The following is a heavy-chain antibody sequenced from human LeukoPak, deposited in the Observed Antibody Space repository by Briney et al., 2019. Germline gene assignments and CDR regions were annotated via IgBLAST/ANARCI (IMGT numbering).Heavy chain of an antibody. CDR2: IYHSGSA. CDR1: GYSISSGYY. V-gene: IGHV4-38-2*02. D-gene: IGHD5-24*01. CDR3: AREEMGGIDY. Sequence: SETLSLTXAVSGYSISSGYYWGWIRQPPGKGLEWIGSIYHSGSAYYNPSLKSRVTISLDTSKNQFSLKLSSVTAADTAVYYCAREEMGGIDYWGQGTLVTVSS. J-gene: IGHJ4*02.